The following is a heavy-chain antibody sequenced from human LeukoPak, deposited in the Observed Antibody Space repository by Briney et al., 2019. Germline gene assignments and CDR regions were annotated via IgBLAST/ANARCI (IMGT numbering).Heavy chain of an antibody. J-gene: IGHJ3*02. CDR2: IYYSGST. D-gene: IGHD3-10*01. CDR3: ASRSYYYGSGPDAFDI. CDR1: DGSISGYY. Sequence: SETLSLTCTVSDGSISGYYWSWIRQPPGKGLEWIGYIYYSGSTNYNPSLKSRVTISVDTSKNQFSLKLSSVTAADTAVYYCASRSYYYGSGPDAFDIWGQGTMVTVSS. V-gene: IGHV4-59*08.